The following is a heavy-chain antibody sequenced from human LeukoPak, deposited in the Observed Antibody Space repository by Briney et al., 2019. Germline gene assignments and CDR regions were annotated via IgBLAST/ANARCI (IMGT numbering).Heavy chain of an antibody. V-gene: IGHV3-23*01. CDR1: GFTFSTYA. CDR3: AKGIWNYDCFDY. CDR2: ISGSGDTT. J-gene: IGHJ4*02. D-gene: IGHD1-7*01. Sequence: GGSLRLSCAASGFTFSTYALSWVRQVPGKGLEWVSAISGSGDTTYYADSVKGRFTISRDNSKNTLYLQMNSLRAEDTAVYYCAKGIWNYDCFDYWGQGTLVTVSS.